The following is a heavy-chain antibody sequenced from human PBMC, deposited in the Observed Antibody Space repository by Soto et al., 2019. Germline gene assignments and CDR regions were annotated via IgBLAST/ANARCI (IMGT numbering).Heavy chain of an antibody. CDR3: ARGINYDFWSGKYYFDY. CDR2: IIPIFGTA. D-gene: IGHD3-3*01. CDR1: GGTFSSYA. J-gene: IGHJ4*02. V-gene: IGHV1-69*01. Sequence: QVQLVQSGAEVKKPGSSVKVSCKASGGTFSSYAISWVRQAPGQGLGWMGGIIPIFGTANYAQKFQGRVTITADESTSTAYMELSSLRSEDTAVYYCARGINYDFWSGKYYFDYWGQGTLVTVSS.